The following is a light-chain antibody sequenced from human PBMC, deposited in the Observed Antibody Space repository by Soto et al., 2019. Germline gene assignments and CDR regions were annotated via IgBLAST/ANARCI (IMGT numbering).Light chain of an antibody. CDR3: QQYETYSET. J-gene: IGKJ1*01. CDR2: KAS. CDR1: QSISSW. Sequence: DIQMTQSPSTLSASVGDRVTITCRASQSISSWLAWYQQQPGKAPKLLIYKASTLESGVPSRFSGSGSGTEFTLTISSLQPDDFATYYCQQYETYSETFGQGTQVEAK. V-gene: IGKV1-5*03.